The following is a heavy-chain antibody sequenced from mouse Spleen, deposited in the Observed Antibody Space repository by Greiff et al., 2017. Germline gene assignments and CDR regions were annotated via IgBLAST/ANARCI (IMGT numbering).Heavy chain of an antibody. CDR1: GYAFSSSW. CDR3: ARSGYYGVWYFDV. Sequence: QVQLKQSGPELVKSGAPVKISCKASGYAFSSSWMNWVKQRPGKGLEWIGRIYPGDGDTNYNGKFKGKATLTADKSSSTAYMQLSSLTSEDSAVYFCARSGYYGVWYFDVWGAGTTVTVSS. D-gene: IGHD1-1*01. J-gene: IGHJ1*01. V-gene: IGHV1-82*01. CDR2: IYPGDGDT.